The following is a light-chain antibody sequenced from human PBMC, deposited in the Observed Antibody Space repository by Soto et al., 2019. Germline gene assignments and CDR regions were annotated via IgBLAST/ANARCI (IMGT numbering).Light chain of an antibody. CDR2: GAS. V-gene: IGKV3-20*01. CDR1: QSVSNNY. J-gene: IGKJ4*01. Sequence: EIVLTQSPGTLSLSPGERATLSCRASQSVSNNYLAWYQQKPGQAPRLLIYGASNRATGIPDRFSGGGSGTDFTLTISRLEPEDCAIYYCQQYHTWPITFGGGTKVDIK. CDR3: QQYHTWPIT.